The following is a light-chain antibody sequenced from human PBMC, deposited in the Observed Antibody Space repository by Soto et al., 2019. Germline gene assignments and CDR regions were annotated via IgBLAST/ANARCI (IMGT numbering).Light chain of an antibody. CDR1: QDISRW. Sequence: DIQMTQSPSSLSASVEDRVTITCRASQDISRWLAWYQQKPGKAPNLLIYAASSLQSGVPSRFSGSGSGTDFTLTINSLHPEDFATYYCQQSYSTPITFGQGTRLEIK. CDR3: QQSYSTPIT. CDR2: AAS. J-gene: IGKJ5*01. V-gene: IGKV1-39*01.